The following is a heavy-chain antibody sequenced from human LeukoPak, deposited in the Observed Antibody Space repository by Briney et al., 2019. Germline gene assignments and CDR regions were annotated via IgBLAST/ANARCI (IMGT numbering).Heavy chain of an antibody. V-gene: IGHV3-23*01. CDR2: ICSGADL. CDR3: AKDWTPHNRVYDCLDA. D-gene: IGHD3-16*01. J-gene: IGHJ5*02. Sequence: GGSLRLSCVGSGFAFGVHAMSWVRQAPGKGPEWVATICSGADLFYAESVKGRFTISRDDPRNTGWLQMNSLRAEDTALYYCAKDWTPHNRVYDCLDAWGQGTQVTVSS. CDR1: GFAFGVHA.